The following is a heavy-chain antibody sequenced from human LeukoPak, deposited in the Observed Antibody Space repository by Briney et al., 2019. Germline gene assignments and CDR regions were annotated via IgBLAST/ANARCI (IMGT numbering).Heavy chain of an antibody. CDR1: GFTFSSYG. D-gene: IGHD6-6*01. Sequence: GGSLRLSCAASGFTFSSYGMHWVRQAPGKGLEWVAFIRYDGSNKYYADSVKGRFTISRENSKNTLYLQMNSLRAKDTAVYYCAKVPYSSSASKVTDYWGQGTLVTVSS. CDR2: IRYDGSNK. V-gene: IGHV3-30*02. J-gene: IGHJ4*02. CDR3: AKVPYSSSASKVTDY.